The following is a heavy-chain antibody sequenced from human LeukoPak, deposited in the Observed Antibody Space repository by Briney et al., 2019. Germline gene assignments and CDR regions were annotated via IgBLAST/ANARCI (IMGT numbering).Heavy chain of an antibody. CDR3: ARYRYQLLSYHFDY. J-gene: IGHJ4*02. Sequence: GGSLRLSCAASGFTFSSYWMSWVRQAPGKGLEWVANIKQDGSEKYYVDPMKGRFTISRDNAKSSLYLQMKSLRAEDTAVYYCARYRYQLLSYHFDYWGQGTLVTVSS. V-gene: IGHV3-7*01. CDR1: GFTFSSYW. CDR2: IKQDGSEK. D-gene: IGHD2-2*01.